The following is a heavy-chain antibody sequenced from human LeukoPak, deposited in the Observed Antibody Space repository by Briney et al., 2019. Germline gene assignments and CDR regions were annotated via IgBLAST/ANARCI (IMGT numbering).Heavy chain of an antibody. CDR2: IRYDGSNK. D-gene: IGHD6-13*01. CDR1: GFTLSSYG. Sequence: QAGGSLRLSCAASGFTLSSYGMHWVRQAPGEGLEWVAFIRYDGSNKYYADSVKGRFTISRDNSKNTLYLQMNSLRAEDTAVYYCAKDGYSSSWYASWWFDPWGQGTLVTVSS. V-gene: IGHV3-30*02. CDR3: AKDGYSSSWYASWWFDP. J-gene: IGHJ5*02.